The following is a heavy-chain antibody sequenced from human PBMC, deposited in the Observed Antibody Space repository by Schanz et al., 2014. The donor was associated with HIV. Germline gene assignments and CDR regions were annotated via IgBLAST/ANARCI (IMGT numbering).Heavy chain of an antibody. CDR3: ARGGIWEWDQPDFDY. CDR2: IWFDGGNI. Sequence: QVQLVESGGGVVQPGKSLRLSCAASGFTFSSYAMHWVRQAPGKGLEWVAVIWFDGGNINYGDSVKGRFTISRDNSKNTLYLQMNSLRAEDTAVYYCARGGIWEWDQPDFDYWGQGTLVTVSS. J-gene: IGHJ4*02. V-gene: IGHV3-33*01. D-gene: IGHD2-15*01. CDR1: GFTFSSYA.